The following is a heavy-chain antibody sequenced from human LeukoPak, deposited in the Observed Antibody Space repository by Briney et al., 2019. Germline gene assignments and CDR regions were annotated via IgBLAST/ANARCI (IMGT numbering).Heavy chain of an antibody. D-gene: IGHD4-17*01. CDR1: GYTFTSYG. CDR2: MNPNSGNT. CDR3: ARGPHDYGDYVYYYYYMDV. V-gene: IGHV1-8*02. J-gene: IGHJ6*03. Sequence: ASVKVSCKASGYTFTSYGINWVRQATGQGLEWMGWMNPNSGNTGYAQKFQGRVTMTRNTSISTAYMELSSLRSEDTAVYYCARGPHDYGDYVYYYYYMDVWGKGTTVTISS.